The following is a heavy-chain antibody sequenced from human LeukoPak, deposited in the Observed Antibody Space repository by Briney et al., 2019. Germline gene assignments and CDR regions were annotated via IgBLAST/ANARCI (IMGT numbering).Heavy chain of an antibody. CDR1: GGSITSYY. CDR2: IYYSGST. D-gene: IGHD6-19*01. J-gene: IGHJ3*02. Sequence: SETLSLTCTVSGGSITSYYWSWIRQPPGKGLEWIGYIYYSGSTNYNPSLKSRVTISVDTSKNQFSLKLSSVTAADTAVYYCARRPGRSNKIAVAGREHAFDIWGQGTMVTVSS. V-gene: IGHV4-59*12. CDR3: ARRPGRSNKIAVAGREHAFDI.